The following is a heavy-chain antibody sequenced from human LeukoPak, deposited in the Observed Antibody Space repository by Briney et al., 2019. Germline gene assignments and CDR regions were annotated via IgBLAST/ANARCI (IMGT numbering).Heavy chain of an antibody. V-gene: IGHV3-20*04. D-gene: IGHD3-22*01. CDR3: AKDVDDSRGYYYVFEN. Sequence: GGSLRLSCAASGFTFDDYAMHWVRQVPGKGLEWVSGINWKGDSRGYADSVKGRFTISRDNAKNSLYLQVNSLRTDDTALYYCAKDVDDSRGYYYVFENWGQGTLVTVSS. J-gene: IGHJ4*02. CDR2: INWKGDSR. CDR1: GFTFDDYA.